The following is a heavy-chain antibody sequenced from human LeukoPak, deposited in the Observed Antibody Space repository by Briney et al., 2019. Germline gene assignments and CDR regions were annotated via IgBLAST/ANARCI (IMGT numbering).Heavy chain of an antibody. Sequence: GGSLRLSCAASGFIFSNYWMSWVRQPPGKGLEWVANIKQDGSEEYYVGSVKGRFTISRDNARNSLYLQMNSLRAEDMALYYCAKGAGWLLQYYFDYWGQGTLVTVSS. CDR1: GFIFSNYW. D-gene: IGHD3-22*01. V-gene: IGHV3-7*03. CDR3: AKGAGWLLQYYFDY. J-gene: IGHJ4*02. CDR2: IKQDGSEE.